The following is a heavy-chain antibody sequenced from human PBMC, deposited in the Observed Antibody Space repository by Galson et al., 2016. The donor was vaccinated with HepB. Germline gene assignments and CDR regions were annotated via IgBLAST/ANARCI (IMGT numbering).Heavy chain of an antibody. Sequence: SLRLSCAASGFTFSTYGMSWVRQAPGKGLEWVGRIKSKTDGGTTDYAAPVKGRFSISRDDSKNTLYLQMNSLKTEDTAVYYCRYGMDVWGQGTTVTVSS. J-gene: IGHJ6*02. CDR1: GFTFSTYG. V-gene: IGHV3-15*01. CDR2: IKSKTDGGTT. CDR3: RYGMDV.